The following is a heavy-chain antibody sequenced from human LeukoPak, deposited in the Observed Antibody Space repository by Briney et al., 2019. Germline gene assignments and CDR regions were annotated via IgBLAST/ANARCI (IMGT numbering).Heavy chain of an antibody. CDR3: VLERSASINYYYYGMDV. J-gene: IGHJ6*02. CDR1: GFTFITNW. Sequence: GGSLRLSCAASGFTFITNWMSWVRQAPGKGLEWVATIKQDGSEKSYVDSVKGRFTISRDNAKNSLYLQMNSLRAEDTAVYYCVLERSASINYYYYGMDVWGQGTTVTVSS. V-gene: IGHV3-7*01. CDR2: IKQDGSEK. D-gene: IGHD1-1*01.